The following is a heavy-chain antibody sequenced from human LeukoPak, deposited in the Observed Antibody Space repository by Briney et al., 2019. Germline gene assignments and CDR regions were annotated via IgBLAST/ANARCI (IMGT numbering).Heavy chain of an antibody. Sequence: PSETLSLTCTVSGGSITSYYWSWIRQPPGKGLEWIGHIYYSGSTNYNPSLKSRVTVSVDTSKNQFSLKLSSVTAADTALYYCARVSDYGSGSYQFDYWGQGTLVTVSS. V-gene: IGHV4-59*01. D-gene: IGHD3-10*01. CDR1: GGSITSYY. CDR2: IYYSGST. CDR3: ARVSDYGSGSYQFDY. J-gene: IGHJ4*02.